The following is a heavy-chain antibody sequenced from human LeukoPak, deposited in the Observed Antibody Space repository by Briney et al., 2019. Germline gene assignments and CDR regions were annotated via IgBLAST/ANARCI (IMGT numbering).Heavy chain of an antibody. D-gene: IGHD3-16*02. V-gene: IGHV3-23*01. Sequence: GGSLRLSCAASGFTFSSYAMSWVRQAPGKGLEWVSAISGSGGSTYYADSVKGRFTISRDNSKNTLYQQMNSLRAEDTAVYYCAKDALISFRGAWSQSDSWGRGTLVTVSS. CDR3: AKDALISFRGAWSQSDS. CDR1: GFTFSSYA. J-gene: IGHJ4*02. CDR2: ISGSGGST.